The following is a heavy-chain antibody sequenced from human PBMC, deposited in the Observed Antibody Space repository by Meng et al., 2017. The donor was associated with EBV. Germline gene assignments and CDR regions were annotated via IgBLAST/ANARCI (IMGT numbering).Heavy chain of an antibody. Sequence: QLVLSGCEVKHAGVSVTVSCKASGYTCNSSCIHWVRRAPGQGLEWMGIINPSGGSTSYTQKYQGRVTMTTNTSTSTVYMELSSLRSEDTAVYYCARDFCGGDCYLFDYWGQGTLVTVSS. CDR2: INPSGGST. J-gene: IGHJ4*02. CDR3: ARDFCGGDCYLFDY. D-gene: IGHD2-21*01. CDR1: GYTCNSSC. V-gene: IGHV1-46*02.